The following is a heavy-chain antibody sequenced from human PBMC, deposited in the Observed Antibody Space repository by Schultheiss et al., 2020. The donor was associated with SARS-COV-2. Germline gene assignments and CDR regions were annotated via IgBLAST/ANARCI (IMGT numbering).Heavy chain of an antibody. CDR3: AKDRVVVTYFDY. D-gene: IGHD2-21*02. CDR2: IWYDGSNK. V-gene: IGHV3-30*02. Sequence: GGSLRLSCAASGFTFSSYAMSWVRQAPGKGLEWVTVIWYDGSNKYYADSMRGRFTISRDNSKSTLYLQMNSLRAEDTAVYYCAKDRVVVTYFDYWGQGTLVTVSS. CDR1: GFTFSSYA. J-gene: IGHJ4*02.